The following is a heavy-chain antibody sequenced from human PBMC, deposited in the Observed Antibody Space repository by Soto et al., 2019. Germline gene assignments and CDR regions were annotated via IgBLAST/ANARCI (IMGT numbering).Heavy chain of an antibody. Sequence: SETLSLTCIVSGASISSGDYYWSWLRQPPGMGMEWIGHISYSGTIDYRPSLKSRVTISLDTSKNQFSLNLNSVTAADTAIYYCARALGSRFIEWPRFDPWGQGTLVTVSS. CDR1: GASISSGDYY. J-gene: IGHJ5*02. V-gene: IGHV4-30-4*01. CDR3: ARALGSRFIEWPRFDP. D-gene: IGHD3-3*01. CDR2: ISYSGTI.